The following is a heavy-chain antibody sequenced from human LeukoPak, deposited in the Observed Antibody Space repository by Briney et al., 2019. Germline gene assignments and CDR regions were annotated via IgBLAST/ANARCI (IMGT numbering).Heavy chain of an antibody. J-gene: IGHJ4*02. Sequence: SQTLSLTCTVSGDSISSGTYYWRWIRQPAGKGLEWIGRIYTSGSTNYHPSLKSRLTISLYTSKNQFSLKLSSVTAADTAVYFCARADCESGGNCHYFNYWGQGTLVTVSS. CDR1: GDSISSGTYY. D-gene: IGHD2-15*01. CDR3: ARADCESGGNCHYFNY. V-gene: IGHV4-61*02. CDR2: IYTSGST.